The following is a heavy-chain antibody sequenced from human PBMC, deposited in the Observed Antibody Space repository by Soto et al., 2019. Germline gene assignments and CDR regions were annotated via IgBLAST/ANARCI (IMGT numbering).Heavy chain of an antibody. D-gene: IGHD2-21*02. Sequence: PGGSLRLSCAASGFTFRNFGMHWVRQAPGKWLEWVAVISYDGTNKYYADSVKGRFTISRDNSKNTLYLQINSLRAEDTAVYYCAKAVPPFVVVTASDYWGQGXLVTVYS. CDR2: ISYDGTNK. CDR1: GFTFRNFG. J-gene: IGHJ4*02. CDR3: AKAVPPFVVVTASDY. V-gene: IGHV3-30*18.